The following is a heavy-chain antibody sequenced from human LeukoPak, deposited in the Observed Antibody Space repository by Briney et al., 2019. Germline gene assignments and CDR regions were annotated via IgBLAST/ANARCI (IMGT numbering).Heavy chain of an antibody. Sequence: GASVKVSCTASGYTFTSYGISWVRQAPGQGLEWMGWISAYNGNTNYAQKLQGRVTMTTDTSTSTAYMELRSLRSDDTAVYYCARHGGDLYDRGAFDIWGQGTMVTVSS. V-gene: IGHV1-18*01. J-gene: IGHJ3*02. CDR2: ISAYNGNT. CDR1: GYTFTSYG. CDR3: ARHGGDLYDRGAFDI. D-gene: IGHD3-16*01.